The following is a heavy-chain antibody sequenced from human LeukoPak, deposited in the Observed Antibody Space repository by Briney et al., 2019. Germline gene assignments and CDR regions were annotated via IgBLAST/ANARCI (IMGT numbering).Heavy chain of an antibody. D-gene: IGHD3-22*01. J-gene: IGHJ4*02. CDR2: MNPNSGNT. V-gene: IGHV1-8*01. CDR3: ATVLSSGYYRGFFH. CDR1: GYTFTSYD. Sequence: GASVKVSCKASGYTFTSYDINWVRQATGQGLEWMGWMNPNSGNTGYAQKFQGRVTMTRNTSISTAYMELSSLRSEDTAVYYCATVLSSGYYRGFFHWGQGTLVTVSS.